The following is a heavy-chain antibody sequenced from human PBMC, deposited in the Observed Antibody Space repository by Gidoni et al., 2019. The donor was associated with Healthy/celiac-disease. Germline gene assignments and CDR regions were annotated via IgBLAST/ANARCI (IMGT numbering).Heavy chain of an antibody. Sequence: QLQLQESGPGLVQPSETLSLTRTVSAGSLRSSSYYWGWFRQPPGKGLEWIGSIYYSGSTYYNPSLKSRVTISVDTSKNQFSLKLSSVTAADTAVYYCARLPRLITTSGVYWGQGTLVTVSS. CDR1: AGSLRSSSYY. CDR3: ARLPRLITTSGVY. D-gene: IGHD3-16*01. J-gene: IGHJ4*02. V-gene: IGHV4-39*01. CDR2: IYYSGST.